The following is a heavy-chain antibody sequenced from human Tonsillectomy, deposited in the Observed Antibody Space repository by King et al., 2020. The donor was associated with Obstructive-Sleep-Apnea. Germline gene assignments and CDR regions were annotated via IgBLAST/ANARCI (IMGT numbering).Heavy chain of an antibody. CDR1: GGSISSYY. Sequence: VQLQESGPGLVKPSETLSLTCTVSGGSISSYYWTWIRQPPGKGLERIGYIYYSGSTKYNPSLKSRVTMSVDTSKNQFSLKLSSVTAADTAVYYCARDLTYYYGSGFDPWGQGTLVTVSS. V-gene: IGHV4-59*01. CDR3: ARDLTYYYGSGFDP. J-gene: IGHJ5*02. D-gene: IGHD3-10*01. CDR2: IYYSGST.